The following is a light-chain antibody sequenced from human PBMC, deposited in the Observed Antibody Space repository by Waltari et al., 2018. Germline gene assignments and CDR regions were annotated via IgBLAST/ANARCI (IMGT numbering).Light chain of an antibody. CDR3: CSQSSNNGVI. V-gene: IGLV2-14*03. CDR1: SRDAGGDDS. CDR2: DVS. Sequence: QSALTQPASVSGSPGQSTTVSCTGSSRDAGGDDSVSWYQDLPGQAPKVIIYDVSSRPSGVSDRFSGSKSGNTASLTISGLQAEDEANYYCCSQSSNNGVIFGGGTKVTVL. J-gene: IGLJ2*01.